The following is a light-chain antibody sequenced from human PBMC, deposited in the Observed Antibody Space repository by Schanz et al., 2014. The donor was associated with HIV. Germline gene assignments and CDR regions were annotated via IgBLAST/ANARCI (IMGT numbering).Light chain of an antibody. Sequence: DIQMTQSPSSLSASVGDTVAITCRASQGIGNELGWYQQKPGKAPKRLIYAASFLQSEVPSRFIGSGSGTEFTLTITNLQPEDFATYYCQQLNSFPRTFGQGTKVEIK. J-gene: IGKJ1*01. CDR2: AAS. CDR3: QQLNSFPRT. CDR1: QGIGNE. V-gene: IGKV1-17*02.